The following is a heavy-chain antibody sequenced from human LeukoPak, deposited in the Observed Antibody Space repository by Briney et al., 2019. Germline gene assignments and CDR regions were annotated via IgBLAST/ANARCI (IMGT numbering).Heavy chain of an antibody. CDR1: GFTFSSYG. CDR3: AKQRSEVPVAASNY. Sequence: PGGSLRLSCAASGFTFSSYGMHWVRQAPGRGLEWVAVIWYDGSNKYYADSVKGRFTISRDNSKNTLYLQMDSLRAEDTAIYYCAKQRSEVPVAASNYWGQGTLVTVSS. J-gene: IGHJ4*02. CDR2: IWYDGSNK. V-gene: IGHV3-33*06. D-gene: IGHD2-2*01.